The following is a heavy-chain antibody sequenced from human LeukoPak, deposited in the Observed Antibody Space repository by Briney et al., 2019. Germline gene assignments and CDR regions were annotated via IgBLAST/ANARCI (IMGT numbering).Heavy chain of an antibody. D-gene: IGHD3-3*01. CDR2: INPSSGST. CDR1: GYTFTSYY. J-gene: IGHJ4*02. Sequence: ASVKVSCKASGYTFTSYYMHWVRQAPGQGLEWMGIINPSSGSTSYAQKFQGRVTMTRDTSTSTVYMELSSLRSEDTAVYYCARDKYYDFWSGYYTGEYYFDYWGQGTLVTVSS. CDR3: ARDKYYDFWSGYYTGEYYFDY. V-gene: IGHV1-46*01.